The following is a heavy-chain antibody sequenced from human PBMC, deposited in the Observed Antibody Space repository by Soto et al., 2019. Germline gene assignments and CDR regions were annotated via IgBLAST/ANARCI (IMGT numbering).Heavy chain of an antibody. J-gene: IGHJ4*02. CDR1: GFSLSTSGVG. Sequence: SGPTLVNPTQTLTLTCTFSGFSLSTSGVGVGWIRQPPGKALEWLALIHWDDDKRYSPSLKTRLTITRDTSKNQVVLTVTNMDPVDTAKLYGVHIAFLYDILTAYYKGFVDYGGRGARVTIPS. V-gene: IGHV2-5*02. CDR2: IHWDDDK. D-gene: IGHD3-9*01. CDR3: VHIAFLYDILTAYYKGFVDY.